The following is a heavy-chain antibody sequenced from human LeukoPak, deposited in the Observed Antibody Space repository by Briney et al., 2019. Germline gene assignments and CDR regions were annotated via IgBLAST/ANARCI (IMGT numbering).Heavy chain of an antibody. CDR2: IKQDGSEK. Sequence: GGSLRLSCAASGFTFSSCWMSWVRQAPGKGLEWVANIKQDGSEKYYVDSVKGRFTISRDNAKNSLYLQMNSLRAEDTAVYYCARGGGSYYTYYYYYYMDVWGKGTTVTVSS. V-gene: IGHV3-7*01. CDR3: ARGGGSYYTYYYYYYMDV. CDR1: GFTFSSCW. D-gene: IGHD1-26*01. J-gene: IGHJ6*03.